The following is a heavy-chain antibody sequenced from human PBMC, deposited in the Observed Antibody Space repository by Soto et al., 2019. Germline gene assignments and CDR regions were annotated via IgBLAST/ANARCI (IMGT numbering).Heavy chain of an antibody. Sequence: EYLKISCQCSGYTFSQYWIAWLRQRPGKGLEYVGIVYPGDSDTRYSPSFQGQVTISVDTSTSTAYMQWNSLKASDSAMYYCARRLTDAPGSSPHNTAFQVWGRGTTVNVS. CDR1: GYTFSQYW. J-gene: IGHJ3*01. CDR3: ARRLTDAPGSSPHNTAFQV. CDR2: VYPGDSDT. V-gene: IGHV5-51*01. D-gene: IGHD1-1*01.